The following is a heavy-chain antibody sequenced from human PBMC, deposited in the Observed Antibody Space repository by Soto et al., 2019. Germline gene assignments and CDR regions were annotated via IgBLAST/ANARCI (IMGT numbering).Heavy chain of an antibody. CDR3: ARDSAITMVRGVIRVGHAFDI. V-gene: IGHV1-18*01. J-gene: IGHJ3*02. Sequence: GASVKVSCKASGYTFTSYGISWVRQAPGQGLEWMGWISAYNGNTYYAQKLQGRVTMTTDTSTSTAYMELRSLRSDDTAVYYCARDSAITMVRGVIRVGHAFDIWGQGTMVTVSS. CDR2: ISAYNGNT. CDR1: GYTFTSYG. D-gene: IGHD3-10*01.